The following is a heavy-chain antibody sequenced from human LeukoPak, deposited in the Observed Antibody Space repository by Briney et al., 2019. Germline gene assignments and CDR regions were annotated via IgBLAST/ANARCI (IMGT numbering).Heavy chain of an antibody. J-gene: IGHJ5*02. CDR3: ARDGCSSTTNCDENNWFDP. D-gene: IGHD2/OR15-2a*01. Sequence: GASVKVSCKASGYTFSDYYMHWVRQAPGQGLEWMGVINPSGGSTRYAQKFQGRVTMTRDMSTSTVDMELSCLRSEDTAVYYCARDGCSSTTNCDENNWFDPWGQGTLVIVSS. CDR1: GYTFSDYY. V-gene: IGHV1-46*01. CDR2: INPSGGST.